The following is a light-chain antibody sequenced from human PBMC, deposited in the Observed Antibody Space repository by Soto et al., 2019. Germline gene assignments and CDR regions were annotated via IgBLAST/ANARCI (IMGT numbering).Light chain of an antibody. CDR2: DAS. Sequence: EIVLTQSPATLSLSPGERATLSCRASQSVSGCLAWYQQKPGQAPRLLIYDASNRATGIPARFSGSGSGTDFTLTISSLEPEDFALYYCQQRADWPITFGPGTKVDI. CDR3: QQRADWPIT. J-gene: IGKJ3*01. CDR1: QSVSGC. V-gene: IGKV3-11*01.